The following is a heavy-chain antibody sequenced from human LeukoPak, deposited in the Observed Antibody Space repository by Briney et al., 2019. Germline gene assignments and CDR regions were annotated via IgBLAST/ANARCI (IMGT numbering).Heavy chain of an antibody. V-gene: IGHV3-53*01. CDR1: RFTLSTNY. Sequence: SVGALRLSCAAPRFTLSTNYISWGRQDPRRGLDWVSLIYSGGSTSYADSVKGRFTISRDISKNTLFLQMSSLRAEDTAVYYCAKSPRIYDSSGYYLVEYFDLWGRGTLVTVSS. J-gene: IGHJ2*01. CDR3: AKSPRIYDSSGYYLVEYFDL. D-gene: IGHD3-22*01. CDR2: IYSGGST.